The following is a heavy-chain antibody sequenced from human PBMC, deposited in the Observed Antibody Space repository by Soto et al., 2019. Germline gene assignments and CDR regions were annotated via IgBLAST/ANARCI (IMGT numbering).Heavy chain of an antibody. CDR1: GFTLSSYG. CDR2: ISYGGSNK. D-gene: IGHD2-15*01. CDR3: ATAGRYCSGGSCYWEVAFDI. V-gene: IGHV3-30*03. Sequence: RGDLRLSCAGSGFTLSSYGMHLGRQAPGKGLEWVAVISYGGSNKYYADSVKGRFTISRDNSKNTLYLQMNSLRAEDTAVYYCATAGRYCSGGSCYWEVAFDIWGQWTMVTGSS. J-gene: IGHJ3*02.